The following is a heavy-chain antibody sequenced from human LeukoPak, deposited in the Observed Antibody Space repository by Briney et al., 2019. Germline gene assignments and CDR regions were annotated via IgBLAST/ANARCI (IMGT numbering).Heavy chain of an antibody. Sequence: PSETLSLTCTVSGGSMSSSSYYWGWIRQPPGKGLEWIGSIYYSGNTYYNPSLKSRVTISVDTSKNQFSLKLSSVTAADTAVYYCARRSRIQLFVFRAYMDVWGKGTTVTVSS. J-gene: IGHJ6*03. CDR1: GGSMSSSSYY. CDR2: IYYSGNT. D-gene: IGHD5-18*01. V-gene: IGHV4-39*01. CDR3: ARRSRIQLFVFRAYMDV.